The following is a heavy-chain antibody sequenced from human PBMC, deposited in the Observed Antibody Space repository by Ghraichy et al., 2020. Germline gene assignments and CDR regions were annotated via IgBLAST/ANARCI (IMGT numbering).Heavy chain of an antibody. V-gene: IGHV4-34*01. CDR1: NGPFESYY. Sequence: SETLSLTCAVYNGPFESYYWSWIRRPPGKGLEWIGEIHHSGSTNYNPSLKSRIIISVDPLKNQFSLKLPSVTAADTAIYYCARGRKSSQQLVPLPFEYWGQGVLVTVSS. J-gene: IGHJ4*02. D-gene: IGHD6-13*01. CDR2: IHHSGST. CDR3: ARGRKSSQQLVPLPFEY.